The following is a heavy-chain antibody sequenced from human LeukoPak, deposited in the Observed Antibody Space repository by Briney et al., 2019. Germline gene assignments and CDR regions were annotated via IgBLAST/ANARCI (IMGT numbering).Heavy chain of an antibody. Sequence: GGSLRLSCAASGFTFDDYGMSWVRQAPGKGLEWVSGINWNGGSTGYADSVKGRFTISRDNAKNSLYLQMNSLRAEDTAVYYCARDPLGGSSSDSWFDPWGQGTLVTVSS. CDR3: ARDPLGGSSSDSWFDP. CDR1: GFTFDDYG. D-gene: IGHD6-6*01. J-gene: IGHJ5*02. CDR2: INWNGGST. V-gene: IGHV3-20*04.